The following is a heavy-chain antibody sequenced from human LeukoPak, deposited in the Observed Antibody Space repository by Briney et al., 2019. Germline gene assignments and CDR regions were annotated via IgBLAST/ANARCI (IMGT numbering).Heavy chain of an antibody. D-gene: IGHD3-22*01. J-gene: IGHJ4*02. CDR1: GGSFSGYY. Sequence: SETLSLTCAVYGGSFSGYYWSWIRQPPGKGLEWIGEINHSGSTNYNPSLKSRVTISVDTSKNQFSLKLSSVTAADTAVYYCARDRPIVVRGEYYFDYWGQGTLVTVSS. CDR2: INHSGST. CDR3: ARDRPIVVRGEYYFDY. V-gene: IGHV4-34*01.